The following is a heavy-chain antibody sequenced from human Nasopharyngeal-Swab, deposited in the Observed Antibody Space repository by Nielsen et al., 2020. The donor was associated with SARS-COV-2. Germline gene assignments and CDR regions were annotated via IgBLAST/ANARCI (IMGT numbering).Heavy chain of an antibody. CDR2: IWYDGSNK. Sequence: GGSLRLSCAASGFTFSGYGMHWVRQAPGKGLEWVAVIWYDGSNKYYADSVKGRFTISRDNSKNTLYLQMNSLRAEDTAVYYCVKGPPAVIHYFDYWGQGTLVTVSS. D-gene: IGHD2-21*01. CDR1: GFTFSGYG. V-gene: IGHV3-33*06. J-gene: IGHJ4*02. CDR3: VKGPPAVIHYFDY.